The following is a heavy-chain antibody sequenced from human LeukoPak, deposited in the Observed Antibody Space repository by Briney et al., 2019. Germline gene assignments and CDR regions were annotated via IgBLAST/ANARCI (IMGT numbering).Heavy chain of an antibody. CDR2: ISAYNGNT. CDR3: ARDGQQLVLTDYYYYMDV. D-gene: IGHD6-13*01. V-gene: IGHV1-18*01. J-gene: IGHJ6*03. Sequence: GASVKVSCTASGYTFTSYDVHWVRQATGQGLEWMGWISAYNGNTNYAQKLQGRVTMTTDTSTSTAYMELRSLRSDDTAVYYCARDGQQLVLTDYYYYMDVWGKGTTVTISS. CDR1: GYTFTSYD.